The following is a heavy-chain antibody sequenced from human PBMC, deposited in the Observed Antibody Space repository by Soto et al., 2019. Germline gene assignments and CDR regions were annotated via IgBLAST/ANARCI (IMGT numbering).Heavy chain of an antibody. D-gene: IGHD3-22*01. V-gene: IGHV3-74*01. CDR3: AREATYSSGRGMDV. CDR2: INSEGSSR. CDR1: GFTFSSHW. J-gene: IGHJ4*02. Sequence: EVQLVESGGGSVQPGGSLRLHCAASGFTFSSHWMYWVRQAPGKGLFWVSRINSEGSSRRYADSVNGRFTVSRDNAKNTLYLQMNSLRAEDPAVYYCAREATYSSGRGMDVWGQGTLVTVSS.